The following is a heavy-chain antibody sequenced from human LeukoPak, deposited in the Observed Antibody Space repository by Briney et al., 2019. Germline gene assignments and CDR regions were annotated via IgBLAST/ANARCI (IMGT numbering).Heavy chain of an antibody. D-gene: IGHD3-3*01. CDR3: ARTYYDFWSGYYPFDY. V-gene: IGHV4-59*11. CDR2: IYYSGST. J-gene: IGHJ4*02. CDR1: GSSISSHY. Sequence: SETLSLTCTVSGSSISSHYWSWIRQPPGKGLEWIGYIYYSGSTNYNPSLKSRVTISVDTSKNQFSLKLSSVTAADTAVYYCARTYYDFWSGYYPFDYWGQGTLVTVSS.